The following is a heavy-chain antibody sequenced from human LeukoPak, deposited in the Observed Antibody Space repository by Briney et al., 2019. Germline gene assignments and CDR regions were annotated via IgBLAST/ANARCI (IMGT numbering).Heavy chain of an antibody. CDR2: IYSGGTT. V-gene: IGHV3-53*01. CDR3: ARGGYAHYYGMDV. Sequence: PGGSLRLSCAASGFTVSTNYMSWVRQAPGKGLEWISVIYSGGTTNYADSAKGQFTISRDNSKNTVYLQMNSLRAEDTAVYYCARGGYAHYYGMDVWGQGTTVTVSS. J-gene: IGHJ6*02. CDR1: GFTVSTNY. D-gene: IGHD5-18*01.